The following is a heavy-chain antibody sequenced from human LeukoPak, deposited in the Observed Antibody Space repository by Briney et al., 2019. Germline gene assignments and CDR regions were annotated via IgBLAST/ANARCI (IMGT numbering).Heavy chain of an antibody. V-gene: IGHV3-74*01. D-gene: IGHD6-13*01. Sequence: GGSLRLSCAASGFTFTTYWMHRVRQAPGKGLVWVSHIYVDGSRASYADSVKGRFTISRDNSKNTLYLQMNSLRAEDTAVFYCAKDYTITAAGTSYYGMDVWGQGTTVTVSS. CDR2: IYVDGSRA. CDR1: GFTFTTYW. CDR3: AKDYTITAAGTSYYGMDV. J-gene: IGHJ6*02.